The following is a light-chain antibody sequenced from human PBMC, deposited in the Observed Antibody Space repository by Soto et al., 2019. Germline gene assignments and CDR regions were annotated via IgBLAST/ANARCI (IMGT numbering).Light chain of an antibody. J-gene: IGKJ1*01. Sequence: EIVLTQSPGTLSLSPGERATLSCRASQSVSSSYLAWYQQKPGQAPRLLIYGASSRATGIPDRFSGSGSGTDFTLNISRLEHAVFAVYYCQQYGSSPRTFGQGTKEEIK. V-gene: IGKV3-20*01. CDR2: GAS. CDR3: QQYGSSPRT. CDR1: QSVSSSY.